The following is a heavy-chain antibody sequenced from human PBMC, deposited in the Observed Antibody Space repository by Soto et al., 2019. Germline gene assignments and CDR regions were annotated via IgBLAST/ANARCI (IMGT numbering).Heavy chain of an antibody. CDR3: AGMAAAKYYFDY. D-gene: IGHD6-25*01. J-gene: IGHJ4*02. V-gene: IGHV1-69*01. CDR1: GGTFSSYD. Sequence: QVQLVQSGAEVKKPGSSVKVSCKASGGTFSSYDINWVRQAPGQGLEWLGGIIAMFGTANYAQNFRGRITITADESTSTVYMALNSLRSEDTAVYYCAGMAAAKYYFDYWGQGTEVTVSS. CDR2: IIAMFGTA.